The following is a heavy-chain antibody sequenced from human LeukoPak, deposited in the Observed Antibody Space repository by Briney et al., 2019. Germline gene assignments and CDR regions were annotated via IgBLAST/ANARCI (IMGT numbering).Heavy chain of an antibody. D-gene: IGHD2-15*01. Sequence: GGSLRLSCAASGFSFKNYAMSWVRQAPGKGLEWVSAINNGGDSTYYADSVKGRFTISRDNSKDTLYLQMNSLRAEDTAVYYCAQQLGYCSGGNCYFTYWGQGTLVTVSS. J-gene: IGHJ1*01. CDR3: AQQLGYCSGGNCYFTY. CDR2: INNGGDST. CDR1: GFSFKNYA. V-gene: IGHV3-23*01.